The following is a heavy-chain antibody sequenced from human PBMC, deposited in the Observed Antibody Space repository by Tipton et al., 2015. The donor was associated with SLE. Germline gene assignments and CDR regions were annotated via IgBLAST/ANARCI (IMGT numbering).Heavy chain of an antibody. CDR2: INPNSGGT. J-gene: IGHJ4*02. Sequence: QLVQSGAELKKPGASVKVSCKTSGYFFTNYGISWVRQAPGQGLEWMGWINPNSGGTDYAQKFQGRVTMTRDTSINTAYMELNSLRSDDTAVFYCVRVMSGTTLILNYWGQGTLVTVSP. D-gene: IGHD1-7*01. CDR1: GYFFTNYG. V-gene: IGHV1-2*02. CDR3: VRVMSGTTLILNY.